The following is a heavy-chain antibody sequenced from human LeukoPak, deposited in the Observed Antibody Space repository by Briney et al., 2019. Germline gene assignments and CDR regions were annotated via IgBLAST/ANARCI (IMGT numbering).Heavy chain of an antibody. CDR2: INHGGST. CDR3: ARSPPPGATAYGVVDS. V-gene: IGHV4-34*01. D-gene: IGHD3-10*01. CDR1: GGSFSNYY. J-gene: IGHJ5*01. Sequence: SETLSLTCAVYGGSFSNYYWSWIRQPPGKGLEWIGEINHGGSTNYNPSLKSRVTISVDTSKNQFSLKLTSVTAADTAMYYCARSPPPGATAYGVVDSWGRGTLVTVSS.